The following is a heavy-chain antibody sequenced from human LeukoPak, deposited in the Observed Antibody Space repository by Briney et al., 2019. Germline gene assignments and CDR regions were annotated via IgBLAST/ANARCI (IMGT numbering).Heavy chain of an antibody. CDR3: ARAVEYNFWSGLQRRAATFDY. V-gene: IGHV4-34*01. Sequence: SETLSPTCAVYGGSFSGYYWSWIRQPPGKGLEWIGKINHSGSANYNPSLKSRVTISVDTSRNQFSLKLTSETAADTAVYYCARAVEYNFWSGLQRRAATFDYWGQGTLVTVSS. CDR2: INHSGSA. D-gene: IGHD3-3*01. CDR1: GGSFSGYY. J-gene: IGHJ4*02.